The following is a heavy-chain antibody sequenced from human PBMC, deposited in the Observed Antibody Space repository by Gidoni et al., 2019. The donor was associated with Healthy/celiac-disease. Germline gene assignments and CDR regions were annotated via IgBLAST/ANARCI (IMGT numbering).Heavy chain of an antibody. J-gene: IGHJ6*02. CDR3: ASYSSGWYPSYYYYYGMDV. Sequence: VQLVQSGAEVKKPGSSVKVSCKASGGTFSSYAISWVRQAPGQGLEWMGGIIPIFGTANYAQKFQGRVTITADESTSTAYMELSSLRSEDTAVYYCASYSSGWYPSYYYYYGMDVWGQGTTVTVSS. CDR1: GGTFSSYA. V-gene: IGHV1-69*01. D-gene: IGHD6-19*01. CDR2: IIPIFGTA.